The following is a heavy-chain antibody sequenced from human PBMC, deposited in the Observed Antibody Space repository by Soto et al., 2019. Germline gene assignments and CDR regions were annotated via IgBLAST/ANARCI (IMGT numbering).Heavy chain of an antibody. Sequence: GGPGLSCAASGFTFSNAWVNWVRQAPGKGLEWVGRIKSKTDGGTTDYAAPVKGRSTISRDDSKNTLYLQMNSLKTEDTAVYYCTTDGAHDILTRDAFDIWAKGQWSPSPQ. V-gene: IGHV3-15*07. CDR3: TTDGAHDILTRDAFDI. J-gene: IGHJ3*02. D-gene: IGHD3-9*01. CDR2: IKSKTDGGTT. CDR1: GFTFSNAW.